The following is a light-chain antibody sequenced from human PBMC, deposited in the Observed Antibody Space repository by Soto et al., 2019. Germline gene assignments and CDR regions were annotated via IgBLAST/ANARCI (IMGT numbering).Light chain of an antibody. CDR3: QAWT. CDR1: QSVSSTY. J-gene: IGKJ1*01. CDR2: GGS. V-gene: IGKV3-20*01. Sequence: EIVLTQSPGPLSLSPGERVTLSCRASQSVSSTYLAWSQQKPGQAPRLLIYGGSSRAAGIPNRCSGSGSGTDFTRTISRQEPEDFAVYYCQAWTFGQGTKVDIK.